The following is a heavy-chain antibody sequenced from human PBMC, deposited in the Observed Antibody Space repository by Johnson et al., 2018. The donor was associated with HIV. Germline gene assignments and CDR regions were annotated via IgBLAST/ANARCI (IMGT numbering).Heavy chain of an antibody. D-gene: IGHD6-19*01. CDR2: ISWNSGSI. V-gene: IGHV3-9*01. CDR1: GFTFDDYG. J-gene: IGHJ3*02. CDR3: AKGPYSSGWDSGVGAFDI. Sequence: VQLVESGGGVVRPGGSLRLSCAAAGFTFDDYGMHWVRQAPGKGLEWVSGISWNSGSIGYADSVKGRFTISRDNAKNSLYLQMNSLRAEDKALYHCAKGPYSSGWDSGVGAFDIWGQGTMVTVSS.